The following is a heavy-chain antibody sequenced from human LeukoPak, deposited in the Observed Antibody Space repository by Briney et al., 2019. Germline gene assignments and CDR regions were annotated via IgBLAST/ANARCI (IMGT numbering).Heavy chain of an antibody. J-gene: IGHJ4*02. CDR1: GFTFDDYA. V-gene: IGHV3-9*01. Sequence: PGGSLRLSCAASGFTFDDYAMHWVRQAPGKGLEWVSGISWNSGSIVYADPVKGRFTISRDNAKNSLYLQVNSLRAEDTALYYCAKGNDSSGYYPFLPYWGQGTLVTVSS. CDR3: AKGNDSSGYYPFLPY. CDR2: ISWNSGSI. D-gene: IGHD3-22*01.